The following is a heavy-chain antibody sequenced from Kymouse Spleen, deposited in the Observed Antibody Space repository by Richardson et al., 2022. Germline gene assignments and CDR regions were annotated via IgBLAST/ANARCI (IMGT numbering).Heavy chain of an antibody. CDR2: IYYSGST. D-gene: IGHD6-13*01. CDR3: AIIAAAEDYYYGMDV. V-gene: IGHV4-39*01. Sequence: QLQLQESGPGLVKPSETLSLTCTVSGGSISSSSYYWGWIRQPPGKGLEWIGSIYYSGSTYYNPSLKSRVTISVDTSKNQFSLKLSSVTAADTAVYYCAIIAAAEDYYYGMDVWGQGTTVTVSS. CDR1: GGSISSSSYY. J-gene: IGHJ6*02.